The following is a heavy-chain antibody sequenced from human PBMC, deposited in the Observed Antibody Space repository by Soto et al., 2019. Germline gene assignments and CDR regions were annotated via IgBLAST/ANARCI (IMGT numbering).Heavy chain of an antibody. CDR2: ISSSSSYI. V-gene: IGHV3-21*01. J-gene: IGHJ4*02. CDR1: GFTFSSYS. CDR3: AAGDTAMVEDY. Sequence: GGSLRLSCAASGFTFSSYSMNWVRQAPGKGLEWVSSISSSSSYIYYADSVKGRFTISRGNAKNSLYLQMNSLRAEDTAVYYCAAGDTAMVEDYWGQGTLVTVSS. D-gene: IGHD5-18*01.